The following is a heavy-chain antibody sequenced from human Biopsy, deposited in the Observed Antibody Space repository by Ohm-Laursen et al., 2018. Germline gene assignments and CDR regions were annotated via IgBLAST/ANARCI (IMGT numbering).Heavy chain of an antibody. D-gene: IGHD3-22*01. V-gene: IGHV4-31*03. J-gene: IGHJ5*02. Sequence: SQTLSLTCTVSGVSINGGRYYWNWIRHHPGKGLEWIGNIFYSANTYYNPSLKSRVTISVDTSKNQFSLKLSSVTAAYTAVYYCARDYDTSGYYYVSWGQGTLVTVSS. CDR1: GVSINGGRYY. CDR3: ARDYDTSGYYYVS. CDR2: IFYSANT.